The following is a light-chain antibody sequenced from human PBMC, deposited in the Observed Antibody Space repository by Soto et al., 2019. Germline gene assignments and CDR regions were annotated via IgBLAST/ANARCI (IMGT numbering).Light chain of an antibody. CDR3: STWDDSLNGPV. Sequence: QSVLTQPPSASGTPGQRVTISCSGGGSNIGSNTVNWYQQLPGTAPKLLIYSDNLRPSGVPDRFSGSKSGTSASLAISGLQSEDEADYYCSTWDDSLNGPVFGGRTKLTVL. CDR2: SDN. J-gene: IGLJ2*01. V-gene: IGLV1-44*01. CDR1: GSNIGSNT.